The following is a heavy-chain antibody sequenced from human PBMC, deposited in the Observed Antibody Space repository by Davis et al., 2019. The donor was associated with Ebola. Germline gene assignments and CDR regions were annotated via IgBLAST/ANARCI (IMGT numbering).Heavy chain of an antibody. CDR2: IYYSGST. D-gene: IGHD3-3*01. V-gene: IGHV4-31*03. Sequence: SETLSLTCTVSGGSISSGGYYWSWIRQHPGKGLEWIGYIYYSGSTYYNPSLKSRVTISVDTSKNQFSLKLSSVTAADTAVYYCARNDYDFWSGYYGTNWFDPWGQGTLVTVSS. CDR3: ARNDYDFWSGYYGTNWFDP. J-gene: IGHJ5*02. CDR1: GGSISSGGYY.